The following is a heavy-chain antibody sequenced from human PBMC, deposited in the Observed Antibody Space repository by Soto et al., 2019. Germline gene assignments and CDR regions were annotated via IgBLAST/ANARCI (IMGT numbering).Heavy chain of an antibody. J-gene: IGHJ4*02. Sequence: EVQLVESGGGLVQPGGSLKLSCAASGFTFSGSAMHWVRQASGKGLEWVGRIRSKANSYATAYAASVKGRFTISRDDSKNTAYLQMNSLKTEDTAVYSCTTTVTTDYWGQGTLVTVSS. V-gene: IGHV3-73*01. CDR2: IRSKANSYAT. CDR1: GFTFSGSA. CDR3: TTTVTTDY. D-gene: IGHD4-17*01.